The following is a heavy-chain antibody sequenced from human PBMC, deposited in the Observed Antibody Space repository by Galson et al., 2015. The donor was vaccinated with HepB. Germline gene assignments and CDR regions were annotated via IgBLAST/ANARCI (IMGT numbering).Heavy chain of an antibody. CDR3: ALRGIVVVLAAIDFDY. V-gene: IGHV1-8*01. J-gene: IGHJ4*02. D-gene: IGHD2-2*01. CDR1: GYTFTSYD. CDR2: MNPNSGNT. Sequence: SVKVSCKASGYTFTSYDINWVRQATGQGLEWMGWMNPNSGNTGYAQKFQGRVTMTRNTSISTAYMELSSLRSEDTAVYYCALRGIVVVLAAIDFDYWGQGTLVTVSS.